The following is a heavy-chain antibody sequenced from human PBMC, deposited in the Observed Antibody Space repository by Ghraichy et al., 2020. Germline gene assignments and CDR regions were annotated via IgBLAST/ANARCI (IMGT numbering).Heavy chain of an antibody. V-gene: IGHV3-48*02. CDR2: ITSSGTTI. J-gene: IGHJ4*02. Sequence: LSLTCAASGFTFSSYAMDWVRQAPGKGLEWLSYITSSGTTIYYADSVKGRFTISRDNAKNSLYLQMSSLRDEDTAVYYCAREGGNDCSGGSCSRAFDYWGQGTLVTVSS. D-gene: IGHD2-15*01. CDR3: AREGGNDCSGGSCSRAFDY. CDR1: GFTFSSYA.